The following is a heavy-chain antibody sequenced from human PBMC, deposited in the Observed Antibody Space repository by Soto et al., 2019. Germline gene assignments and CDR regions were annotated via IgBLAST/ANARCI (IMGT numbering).Heavy chain of an antibody. CDR3: ARQIYDSDAGPNFQYYFDS. J-gene: IGHJ4*02. V-gene: IGHV5-10-1*01. CDR2: IDPSDSQT. Sequence: PGESLKISCKGSGYSFAGYWITWVRQKPGKGLEWMGRIDPSDSQTYYSPSFRGHVTISATKSITTVFLQWSSLRASDTAMYYCARQIYDSDAGPNFQYYFDSWGQGTPVTVSS. CDR1: GYSFAGYW. D-gene: IGHD5-12*01.